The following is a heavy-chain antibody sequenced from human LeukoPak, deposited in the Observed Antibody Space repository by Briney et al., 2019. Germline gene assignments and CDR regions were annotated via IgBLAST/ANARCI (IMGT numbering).Heavy chain of an antibody. Sequence: SETLSLTCSVSGGSISSSTYFWGWIRQPPGKGLEWIGTIYHTGTTYYNPSLQSRVTISVDTSKNQFSLTLSSVTATDTAVYFCARHYTLVTAPGAYYMDVWGKGTTVTVSS. CDR3: ARHYTLVTAPGAYYMDV. CDR1: GGSISSSTYF. J-gene: IGHJ6*03. D-gene: IGHD6-13*01. V-gene: IGHV4-39*01. CDR2: IYHTGTT.